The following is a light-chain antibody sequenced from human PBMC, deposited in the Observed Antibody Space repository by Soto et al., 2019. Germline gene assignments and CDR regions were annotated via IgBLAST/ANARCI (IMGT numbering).Light chain of an antibody. CDR3: ETWDSNSRV. CDR2: LEGSGSY. CDR1: SGHSSNI. V-gene: IGLV4-60*02. Sequence: QLVLTQSSSASASLGSSVKLTCTLSSGHSSNIIAWHLQQPGKAPRYLMKLEGSGSYNKGSGVPDRFSGSSSGADRYLTISNLQFEDEADYYCETWDSNSRVFGGGTKVTVL. J-gene: IGLJ3*02.